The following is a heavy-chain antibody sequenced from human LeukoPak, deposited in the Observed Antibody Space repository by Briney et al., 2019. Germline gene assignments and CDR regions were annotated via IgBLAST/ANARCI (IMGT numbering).Heavy chain of an antibody. CDR2: IYYSGST. D-gene: IGHD3-10*01. V-gene: IGHV4-59*01. Sequence: SETLSLTCTVSGGSISSYCWSWIRQPPGKGLEWIGYIYYSGSTNYNPSLKSRVTISVDTSKNQFSLKLSSVTAADTAVYYCARDYPYYAYYYGMDVWGQGTTVTVSS. J-gene: IGHJ6*02. CDR1: GGSISSYC. CDR3: ARDYPYYAYYYGMDV.